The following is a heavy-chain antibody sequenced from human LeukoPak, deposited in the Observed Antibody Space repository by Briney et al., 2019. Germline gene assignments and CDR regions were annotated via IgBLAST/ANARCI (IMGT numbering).Heavy chain of an antibody. Sequence: GGSLRLSCAASGFTFSTYEMNWVRQAPGKGLEWVSYISSSGSTMYYADSVKGRFTISRDNAKNSLYLQMNSLRAEDTAVYYCARDNYDSSTPYYFDYWGQGTLVTVSS. V-gene: IGHV3-48*03. CDR1: GFTFSTYE. D-gene: IGHD3-22*01. J-gene: IGHJ4*02. CDR3: ARDNYDSSTPYYFDY. CDR2: ISSSGSTM.